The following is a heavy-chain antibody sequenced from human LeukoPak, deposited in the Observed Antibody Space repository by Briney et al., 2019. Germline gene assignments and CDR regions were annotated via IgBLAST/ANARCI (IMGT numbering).Heavy chain of an antibody. Sequence: PGGSLRLSCAASGFTFSSYGMHWVRQAPGKGLEWVAVISYDGSNKYYADSVKGRFTISRDNSKNTLYLQMNSLRAEDTAVYYCAKDGLGSSGWTPTVYYFDYWGQGTLVTVSS. J-gene: IGHJ4*02. CDR2: ISYDGSNK. CDR1: GFTFSSYG. V-gene: IGHV3-30*18. CDR3: AKDGLGSSGWTPTVYYFDY. D-gene: IGHD6-19*01.